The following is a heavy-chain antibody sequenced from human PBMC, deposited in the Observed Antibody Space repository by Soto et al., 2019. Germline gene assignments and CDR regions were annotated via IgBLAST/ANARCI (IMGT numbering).Heavy chain of an antibody. CDR1: EFIVSTKY. Sequence: GGSLRLSCAASEFIVSTKYMSWVRQAPGKGLEWVSVIYSGGTTYYAESVKGRFTISRDNSKNTLYLQMNSLRAEDTAVYYCARSSPCCSSPSCSYYMDVWGKGTTVTVSS. J-gene: IGHJ6*03. CDR3: ARSSPCCSSPSCSYYMDV. V-gene: IGHV3-66*01. D-gene: IGHD2-2*01. CDR2: IYSGGTT.